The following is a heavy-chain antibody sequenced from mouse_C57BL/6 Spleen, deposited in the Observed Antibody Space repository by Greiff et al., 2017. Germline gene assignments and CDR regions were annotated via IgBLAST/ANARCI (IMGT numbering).Heavy chain of an antibody. CDR2: ISDGGSYT. CDR3: ARGSSGSYYFDY. CDR1: GFTFSSYA. Sequence: DVKLVESGGGLVKPGGSLKLSCAASGFTFSSYAMSWVRQTPEKRLEWVATISDGGSYTYYPDNVKGRFTISRDNAKNNLYLQMSHLKSEDTAMYYCARGSSGSYYFDYWGQGTTLTVSS. D-gene: IGHD3-1*01. J-gene: IGHJ2*01. V-gene: IGHV5-4*03.